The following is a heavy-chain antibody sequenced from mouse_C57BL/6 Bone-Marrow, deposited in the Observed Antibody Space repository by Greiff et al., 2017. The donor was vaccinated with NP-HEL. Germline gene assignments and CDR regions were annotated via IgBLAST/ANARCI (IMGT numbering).Heavy chain of an antibody. J-gene: IGHJ2*01. Sequence: EVKLQESGGGLVQPGGSLSLSCAASGFTFTDYYMSWVRQPPGKALEWLGFIRNKANGYTTEYSASVKGRFTISRDNSQSILYLQMNALRAEDSATYYCARLSTTVVGDYWGQGTTLTVSS. CDR1: GFTFTDYY. V-gene: IGHV7-3*01. D-gene: IGHD1-1*01. CDR2: IRNKANGYTT. CDR3: ARLSTTVVGDY.